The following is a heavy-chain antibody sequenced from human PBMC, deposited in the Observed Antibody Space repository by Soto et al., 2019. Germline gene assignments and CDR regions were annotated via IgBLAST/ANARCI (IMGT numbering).Heavy chain of an antibody. CDR1: GFSFSDYS. Sequence: QVQLVESGGGLVKPGGSLRLSCAASGFSFSDYSMSWIRQAPGKGLEWVSYISTSSSDTNYADSVKGRVTITRDNDKNSLYLQMNSLRAEDTAVYYCVRDGVGLVATMWDVWGQGTTVTVSS. V-gene: IGHV3-11*05. CDR2: ISTSSSDT. J-gene: IGHJ6*02. D-gene: IGHD5-12*01. CDR3: VRDGVGLVATMWDV.